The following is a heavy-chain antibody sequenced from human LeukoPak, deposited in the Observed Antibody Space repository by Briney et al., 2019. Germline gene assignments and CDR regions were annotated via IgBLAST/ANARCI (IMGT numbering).Heavy chain of an antibody. D-gene: IGHD5-12*01. J-gene: IGHJ5*02. CDR3: ARQSGSTAWFDP. CDR2: IYPGDSDT. V-gene: IGHV5-51*01. Sequence: GESLKISCKGSGYSSTTYWIAWVRQMPGKGLEWMGIIYPGDSDTRYSPSFQGQATISVDKSISTAYLQWSSLKASDTAIYYCARQSGSTAWFDPWGQGTLVTVSS. CDR1: GYSSTTYW.